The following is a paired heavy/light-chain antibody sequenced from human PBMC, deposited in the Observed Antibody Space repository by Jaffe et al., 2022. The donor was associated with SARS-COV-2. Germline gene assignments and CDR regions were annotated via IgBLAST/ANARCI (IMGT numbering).Light chain of an antibody. J-gene: IGKJ2*01. CDR2: KAS. V-gene: IGKV1-5*03. CDR3: QQYNSYPYT. Sequence: DIQMTQSPSTLSASVRDRVTITCRASQSISSWLAWYQQKPGKAPKILIYKASSLESGVPSRFSGSGSGTEFTLTISSLQPDDFATYYCQQYNSYPYTFGQGTKLEIK. CDR1: QSISSW.
Heavy chain of an antibody. CDR1: GVSVSSNY. CDR2: IYSGGTT. V-gene: IGHV3-53*01. Sequence: EVQLVESGGGLIQPGGSLRLSCAASGVSVSSNYMNWVRQAPGKGLEWVSVIYSGGTTYYADSVKGRFTISRDNSKNTLYLQMNTLRAEDTAVYYCARQRVGATSGGYDYWGQGTLVTVSS. CDR3: ARQRVGATSGGYDY. D-gene: IGHD1-26*01. J-gene: IGHJ4*02.